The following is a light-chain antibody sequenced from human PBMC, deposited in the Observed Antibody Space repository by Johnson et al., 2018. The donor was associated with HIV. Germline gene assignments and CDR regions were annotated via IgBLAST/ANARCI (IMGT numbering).Light chain of an antibody. CDR1: SSNIGKNY. V-gene: IGLV1-51*01. CDR3: GTWDSSLSAYV. J-gene: IGLJ1*01. CDR2: ENN. Sequence: QSVLTQPPSVSAAPGQKVTISCSGSSSNIGKNYVSWYQQLPGTAPKLLIYENNKRPSGIPDLFSGSKSGTSATLGITGLQTGDEADYYCGTWDSSLSAYVFGTGTKVTVL.